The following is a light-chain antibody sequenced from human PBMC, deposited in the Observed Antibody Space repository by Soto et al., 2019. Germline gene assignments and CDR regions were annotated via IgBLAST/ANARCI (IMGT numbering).Light chain of an antibody. CDR1: SSDVGGYNY. CDR2: EVS. Sequence: QPALTQPASVSGTLGQSITISCTGTSSDVGGYNYVSWYQQHPDKAPKLIISEVSDRPSGVSHRFSGSKTGNTASLTISGILAEDEADYYCSSYAVNRTYVFGGGTKVTVL. J-gene: IGLJ1*01. CDR3: SSYAVNRTYV. V-gene: IGLV2-14*01.